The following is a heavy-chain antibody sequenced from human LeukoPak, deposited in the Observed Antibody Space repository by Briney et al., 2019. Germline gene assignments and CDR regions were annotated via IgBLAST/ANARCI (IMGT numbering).Heavy chain of an antibody. V-gene: IGHV1-69*13. CDR3: ARGPITTRSHFDY. Sequence: ASVKVSCKASGGTFTSYAITWVRQAPGQGLEWMGGIIRMFGTANYAQKFQGRVTITADESTSTAYMELSSLRSEDTAVYYCARGPITTRSHFDYWGQGTLVTVSS. D-gene: IGHD3-22*01. CDR2: IIRMFGTA. CDR1: GGTFTSYA. J-gene: IGHJ4*02.